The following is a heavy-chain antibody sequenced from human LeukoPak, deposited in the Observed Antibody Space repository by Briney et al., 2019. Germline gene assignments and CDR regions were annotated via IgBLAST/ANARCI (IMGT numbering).Heavy chain of an antibody. CDR3: ARASRYCSSTSCLYYFDY. D-gene: IGHD2-2*01. J-gene: IGHJ4*02. CDR1: GGTFSSYA. Sequence: ASVKVSCKASGGTFSSYAISWVRQAPGQGLEWMGRINPNSGGTNYAQKFQGRVTMTRDTSISIAYMELSRLRSDDTAVYYCARASRYCSSTSCLYYFDYWGQGTLVTVSS. CDR2: INPNSGGT. V-gene: IGHV1-2*02.